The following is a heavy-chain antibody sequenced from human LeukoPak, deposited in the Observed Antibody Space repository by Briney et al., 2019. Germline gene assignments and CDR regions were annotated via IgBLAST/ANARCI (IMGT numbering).Heavy chain of an antibody. Sequence: SVKVSCKASGYTFTSYDINWVRQATGQGLEWMGWMNPNSGNTGYAQKFQGRVTMTRNTSISTAYMELSSLRSEDTAVYYCARDRSYDFWSGYSGQAYYYGMDVWGQGTTVTVSS. J-gene: IGHJ6*02. CDR1: GYTFTSYD. CDR3: ARDRSYDFWSGYSGQAYYYGMDV. V-gene: IGHV1-8*01. CDR2: MNPNSGNT. D-gene: IGHD3-3*01.